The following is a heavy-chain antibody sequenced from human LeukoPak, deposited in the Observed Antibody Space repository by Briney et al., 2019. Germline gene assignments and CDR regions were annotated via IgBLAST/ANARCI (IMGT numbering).Heavy chain of an antibody. Sequence: SETLSLTCTVSGGSISSYYWSWIRQPPGKGLEWIGYIYYSGSTNYNPSLKSRVTISVDTSKSHFSLKLTSVTAADTAVYYCAKSLEMATIANWGQGTLVTVSS. CDR2: IYYSGST. CDR1: GGSISSYY. CDR3: AKSLEMATIAN. D-gene: IGHD5-24*01. J-gene: IGHJ4*02. V-gene: IGHV4-59*01.